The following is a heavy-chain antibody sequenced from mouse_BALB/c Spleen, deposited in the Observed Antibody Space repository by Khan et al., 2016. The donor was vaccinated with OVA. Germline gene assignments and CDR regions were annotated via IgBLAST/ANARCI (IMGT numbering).Heavy chain of an antibody. CDR1: GYTFTDYY. CDR2: ISPGSGDT. D-gene: IGHD1-2*01. J-gene: IGHJ3*01. CDR3: ARRNYFGYTFAY. V-gene: IGHV1-77*01. Sequence: QVQLKESGAELARPGASVKLSCKASGYTFTDYYINWVKLRTGQGLEWIGEISPGSGDTYYNERFKGKATLTADKSSSTAYMPLSSRTSEASAVYFCARRNYFGYTFAYWGQGTLVTVSA.